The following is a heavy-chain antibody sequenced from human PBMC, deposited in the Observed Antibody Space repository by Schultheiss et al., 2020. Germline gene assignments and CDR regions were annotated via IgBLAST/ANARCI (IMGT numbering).Heavy chain of an antibody. D-gene: IGHD3-10*01. CDR2: ISSSGSTI. J-gene: IGHJ5*02. CDR3: ARGGWFRELFLALYGGVGGWFDP. Sequence: GGSLRLSCAASGFTFSDYYMSWIRQAPGKGLEWVSYISSSGSTIYYADSVKGRFTISRDNAKNSLYLQMNSLRAEDTAMYYCARGGWFRELFLALYGGVGGWFDPWGQGTLVTVSS. V-gene: IGHV3-11*01. CDR1: GFTFSDYY.